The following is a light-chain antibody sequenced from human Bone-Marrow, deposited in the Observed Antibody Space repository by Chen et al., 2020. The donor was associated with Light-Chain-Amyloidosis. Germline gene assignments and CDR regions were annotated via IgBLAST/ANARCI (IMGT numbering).Light chain of an antibody. CDR3: SSFSSSSTLFV. J-gene: IGLJ1*01. CDR1: SSDVGGYNH. CDR2: EVS. Sequence: QSALTQPASVSGSPGQSIAISCTGTSSDVGGYNHVSWYQQHPGKAPKLMIYEVSNRPSGVSNRFSGSKSDNTSSLTISGLQAEDEAVYFCSSFSSSSTLFVFGTGTMVTVL. V-gene: IGLV2-14*01.